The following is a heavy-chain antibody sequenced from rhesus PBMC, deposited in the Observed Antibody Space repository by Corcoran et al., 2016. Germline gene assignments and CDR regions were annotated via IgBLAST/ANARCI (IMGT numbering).Heavy chain of an antibody. CDR3: TRYCTGSGCLLFDY. J-gene: IGHJ4*01. CDR2: ISGSTV. Sequence: EVQLAESGGGLVQPGGSLRLSCAASGFTVSSYWMSWVRQAPGKGLEWLSDISGSTVYYGASVKGRFPVSRDNAKNSLYLPMDSLRAEDTAVYYCTRYCTGSGCLLFDYWGQGVLVTVSS. V-gene: IGHV3-11*01. CDR1: GFTVSSYW. D-gene: IGHD2-21*01.